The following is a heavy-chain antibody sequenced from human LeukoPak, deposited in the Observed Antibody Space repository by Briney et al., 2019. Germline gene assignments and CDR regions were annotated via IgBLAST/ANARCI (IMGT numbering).Heavy chain of an antibody. CDR1: GGTFSSYA. CDR3: ARTKLGYCSSTSCYHDAFDI. J-gene: IGHJ3*02. V-gene: IGHV1-2*02. D-gene: IGHD2-2*01. Sequence: ASVKVSCKASGGTFSSYAISWVRQAPGQGLEWMGWINPNSGGTNYAQKFQGRVTMTRDTSISTAYMELSRLRSDDTAVYYCARTKLGYCSSTSCYHDAFDIWGQGTMVTVSS. CDR2: INPNSGGT.